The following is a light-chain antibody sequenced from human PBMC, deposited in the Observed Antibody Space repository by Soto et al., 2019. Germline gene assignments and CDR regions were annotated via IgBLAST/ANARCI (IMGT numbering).Light chain of an antibody. V-gene: IGLV2-8*01. CDR3: CLYVGATTYV. J-gene: IGLJ1*01. CDR2: EVN. Sequence: QSVLTQPPSASGSPGQSVAISCTGTNSDIGNYNFVSWYQQHPGKAPKLMIYEVNKRPSGVPDRFSGSKSGNTASLTVSGLQPEDEADYYCCLYVGATTYVFGTGTKLTVL. CDR1: NSDIGNYNF.